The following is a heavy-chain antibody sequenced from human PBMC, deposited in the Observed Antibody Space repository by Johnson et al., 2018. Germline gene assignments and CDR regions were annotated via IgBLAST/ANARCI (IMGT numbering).Heavy chain of an antibody. CDR3: AKAATQPYYYVMDV. Sequence: VQLVQSGGGLVKPGGSLRLSCAASGFTFTSYAMSWVRQAPGKGLEWVSAISGSGGSTYSADSVKGRFTNSRDNSKNTLYLQMNSLRADDTAVYYGAKAATQPYYYVMDVWGQGPTVTVSS. D-gene: IGHD6-13*01. V-gene: IGHV3-23*04. CDR2: ISGSGGST. J-gene: IGHJ6*02. CDR1: GFTFTSYA.